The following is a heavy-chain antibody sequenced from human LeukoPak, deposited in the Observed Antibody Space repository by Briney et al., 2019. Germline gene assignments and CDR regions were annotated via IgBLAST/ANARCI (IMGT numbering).Heavy chain of an antibody. CDR3: TRDSTNSPFHY. D-gene: IGHD3-3*02. V-gene: IGHV1-2*02. J-gene: IGHJ4*02. CDR1: GYTFTDYY. Sequence: GSSVKVSCKASGYTFTDYYIHWVRQAPGRGLECMGWINPNRGGTNYAQKFQGRVTMTRDTSISTAYMELSRLRSDDTAVYYCTRDSTNSPFHYWGQGTLVTVSS. CDR2: INPNRGGT.